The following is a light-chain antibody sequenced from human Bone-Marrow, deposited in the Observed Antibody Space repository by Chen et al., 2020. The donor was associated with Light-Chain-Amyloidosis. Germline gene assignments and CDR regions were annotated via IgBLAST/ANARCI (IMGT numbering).Light chain of an antibody. Sequence: NFMLTQPHSVSESPGKTVIISCTRSSGSIATNSGQWYHQRPGSSPTTVIYEDDQRPSGVPDRLSGSIDRSSNSASLTISGLKTEDEADYYCQSYQGSSQGVFGGGTKLTVL. J-gene: IGLJ3*02. CDR1: SGSIATNS. CDR2: EDD. V-gene: IGLV6-57*01. CDR3: QSYQGSSQGV.